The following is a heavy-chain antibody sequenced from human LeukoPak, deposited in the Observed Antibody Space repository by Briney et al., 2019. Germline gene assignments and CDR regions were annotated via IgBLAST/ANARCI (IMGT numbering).Heavy chain of an antibody. Sequence: GESLQISCKGSGYSFTSYWIGWVRQMPGKGLEWMGIIYPGDSDTRYSPSFQGQVTISADKSISTAYLQWSSLKASDTAMYYCARHRPYYDILTGYPYGMDVWGQGTTVTVSS. V-gene: IGHV5-51*01. D-gene: IGHD3-9*01. CDR3: ARHRPYYDILTGYPYGMDV. CDR2: IYPGDSDT. J-gene: IGHJ6*02. CDR1: GYSFTSYW.